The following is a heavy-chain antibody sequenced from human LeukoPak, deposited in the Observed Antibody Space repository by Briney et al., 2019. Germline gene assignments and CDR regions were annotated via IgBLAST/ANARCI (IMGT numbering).Heavy chain of an antibody. CDR2: INHSGST. CDR1: GGSFSGYY. Sequence: PSETLSLTCAVYGGSFSGYYWSWIRQPPGKVLEWSGEINHSGSTNYNPSLKSRVTISVDTSKNQFSLKLSSVTAADTAVYYCARGPGVAGMTGGDYWGQGTLVTVSS. D-gene: IGHD6-19*01. J-gene: IGHJ4*02. V-gene: IGHV4-34*01. CDR3: ARGPGVAGMTGGDY.